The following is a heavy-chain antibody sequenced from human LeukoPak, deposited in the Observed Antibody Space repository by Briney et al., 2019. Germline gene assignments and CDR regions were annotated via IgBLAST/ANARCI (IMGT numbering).Heavy chain of an antibody. J-gene: IGHJ3*02. CDR3: ASSTSMLLRYFDWLDI. CDR2: IYYSGST. CDR1: GRSISSYY. Sequence: PSETLSLTCTVSGRSISSYYWRWIRQPPGKGLAWIGYIYYSGSTNYNPSLKSRVTISVDTSKNQFSLKLSPVTAADTAVYYCASSTSMLLRYFDWLDICGQGTMVTVSS. D-gene: IGHD3-9*01. V-gene: IGHV4-59*08.